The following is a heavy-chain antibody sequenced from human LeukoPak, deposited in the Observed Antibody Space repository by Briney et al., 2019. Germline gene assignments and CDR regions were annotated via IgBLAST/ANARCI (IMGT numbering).Heavy chain of an antibody. CDR2: INPNSGGT. Sequence: ASVKVSCKASGYTFTDYYIHWVRQAPGQGLEWMGWINPNSGGTNYAQKFQGRVTMTRDTSISTAYMELSRLRSDDTAVYYCARGLATKYCGGDCYSWAFDIWGQGTMVTVSS. V-gene: IGHV1-2*02. J-gene: IGHJ3*02. CDR1: GYTFTDYY. D-gene: IGHD2-21*02. CDR3: ARGLATKYCGGDCYSWAFDI.